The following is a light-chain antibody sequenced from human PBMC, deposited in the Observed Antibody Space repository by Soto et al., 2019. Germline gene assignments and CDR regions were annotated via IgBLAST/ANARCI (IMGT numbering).Light chain of an antibody. CDR1: SSNIGSNY. Sequence: QSVLTQPPSASGTPGQRVTISCSGSSSNIGSNYVYWYQQLPGTAPKLLMSTDSQRPSGVPDRFSGSKSGTSASLAISGLRSEDEADYYCAAWDDSLSSYVFGMGTKLTVL. CDR3: AAWDDSLSSYV. CDR2: TDS. J-gene: IGLJ1*01. V-gene: IGLV1-47*01.